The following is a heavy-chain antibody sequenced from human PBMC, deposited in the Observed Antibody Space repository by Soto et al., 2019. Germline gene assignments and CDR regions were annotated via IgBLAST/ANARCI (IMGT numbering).Heavy chain of an antibody. Sequence: GGSLRLSCTASGFTFGDYAMSWVRQAPGKGLEWVGFIRSKAYGGTTEYAASVKGRFTISRDDSKSIAYLQMNSLKTEDTAVYYCTRSPYYYDSSGYCDYWAREPWSPSPQ. CDR3: TRSPYYYDSSGYCDY. D-gene: IGHD3-22*01. CDR2: IRSKAYGGTT. V-gene: IGHV3-49*04. J-gene: IGHJ4*02. CDR1: GFTFGDYA.